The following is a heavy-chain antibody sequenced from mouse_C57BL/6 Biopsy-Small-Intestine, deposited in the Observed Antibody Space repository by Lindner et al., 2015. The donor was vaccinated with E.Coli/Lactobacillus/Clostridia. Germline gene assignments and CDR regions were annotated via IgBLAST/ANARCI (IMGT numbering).Heavy chain of an antibody. CDR1: GYSFTGYY. CDR2: INPSTGGT. V-gene: IGHV1-42*01. D-gene: IGHD3-1*01. Sequence: EVQLQESGPELVKPGASVKISCKASGYSFTGYYMNWVKQSPEKSLEWIGEINPSTGGTTYNQKFKAKATLTVDKSSSTAYMQLKSLTSEDSAVYYCARSEGLPHYYAMDYWGQGTSVTVSS. J-gene: IGHJ4*01. CDR3: ARSEGLPHYYAMDY.